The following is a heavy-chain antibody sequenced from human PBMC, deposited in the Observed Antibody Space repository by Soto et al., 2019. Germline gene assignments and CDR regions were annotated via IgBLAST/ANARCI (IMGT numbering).Heavy chain of an antibody. CDR2: IIPYYNTL. D-gene: IGHD6-13*01. V-gene: IGHV1-69*01. CDR3: ASGASRWYPYFFDS. CDR1: EGTFNSYA. J-gene: IGHJ4*02. Sequence: QAQVVQSGAEVRKPGSSVKLSCKASEGTFNSYAIAWVRQAPGQGLEWMGGIIPYYNTLNYAQKFQDRVTITADDSTNTVYMELSSLRSDDTAVDFCASGASRWYPYFFDSWAQGTQVTVSS.